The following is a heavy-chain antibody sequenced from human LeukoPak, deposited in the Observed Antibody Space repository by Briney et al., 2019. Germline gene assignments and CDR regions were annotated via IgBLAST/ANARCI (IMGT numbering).Heavy chain of an antibody. CDR1: GFTFDDYA. V-gene: IGHV3-9*01. Sequence: PGGSLRLSCAASGFTFDDYAMHWVRQAPGKGLEWVSSISWKSGTIDYADSVKGRFTISRDNAKNSLSLQMNNLRVEDTALYYCAKDRIRNSGSGGPNSCFDCWGQGTLVTVSS. D-gene: IGHD1-26*01. J-gene: IGHJ4*02. CDR3: AKDRIRNSGSGGPNSCFDC. CDR2: ISWKSGTI.